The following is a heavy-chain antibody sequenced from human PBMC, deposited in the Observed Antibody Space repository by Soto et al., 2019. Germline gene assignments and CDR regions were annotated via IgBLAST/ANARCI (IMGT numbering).Heavy chain of an antibody. CDR3: AASWELNYYYYGMDV. J-gene: IGHJ6*02. CDR1: GYSFTSYW. Sequence: GESLKISCKGSGYSFTSYWIGWVRQMPGKGLEWMGIIYPGDSDTRYSPSFQGQVTISADKSISTAYLQWSSLKASDTAMYYCAASWELNYYYYGMDVWGQGTTVTVSS. CDR2: IYPGDSDT. V-gene: IGHV5-51*01. D-gene: IGHD1-26*01.